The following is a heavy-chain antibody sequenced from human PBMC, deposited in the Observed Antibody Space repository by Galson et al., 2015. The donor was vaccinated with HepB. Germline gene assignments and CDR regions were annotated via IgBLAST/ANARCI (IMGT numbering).Heavy chain of an antibody. CDR1: GFTFNSYG. J-gene: IGHJ4*02. D-gene: IGHD4-11*01. CDR3: ARDGGALATVWGY. CDR2: IWYDGSNK. V-gene: IGHV3-33*01. Sequence: SLRLSCAASGFTFNSYGMHWVRQAPGKGLEWVAVIWYDGSNKYYADSVKGRFTISRDNSKNTLYLQMNSLRAEDTAVYYCARDGGALATVWGYWGQGTLVTVSS.